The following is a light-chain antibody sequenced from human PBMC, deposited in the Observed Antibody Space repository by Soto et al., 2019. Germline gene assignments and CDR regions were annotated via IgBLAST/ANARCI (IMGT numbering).Light chain of an antibody. CDR2: AVN. CDR1: SSDVGDYNY. J-gene: IGLJ3*02. Sequence: QSALTQPRSVSGSPGQSVTISCTGTSSDVGDYNYVSWYQQHPGKAPKLLIYAVNMRPSGVPDRFSGSKSGNTASVTISGLQAEDEADYSCCSYAGSYTWVFGGGTKLTVL. CDR3: CSYAGSYTWV. V-gene: IGLV2-11*01.